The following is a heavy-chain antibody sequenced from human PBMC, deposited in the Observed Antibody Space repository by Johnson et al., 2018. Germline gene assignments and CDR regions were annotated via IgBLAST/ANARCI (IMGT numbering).Heavy chain of an antibody. D-gene: IGHD2-15*01. V-gene: IGHV3-13*01. CDR3: ARSLSAATVHDAFDI. J-gene: IGHJ3*02. CDR2: IGTAGDT. Sequence: VQLVESGGGLVQPGGSLRLSCAASGFTFSSYDMHWVRQATGKGLEWVSAIGTAGDTYYPGSVKGRFTLSRENAKNSLYLQMNSLRAGDTAVYYCARSLSAATVHDAFDIWGQGTMVTVSS. CDR1: GFTFSSYD.